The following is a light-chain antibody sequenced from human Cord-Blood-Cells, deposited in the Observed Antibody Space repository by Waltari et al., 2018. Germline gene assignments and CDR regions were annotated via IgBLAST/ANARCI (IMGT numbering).Light chain of an antibody. CDR2: AAS. CDR3: QQSYSTPLT. CDR1: QSISSY. V-gene: IGKV1-39*01. Sequence: DIQMTQPPYSLSASVGARVTITCPASQSISSYLNLYQQKPGKAPKLLIYAASSLQSGVPSRFSGSGSGTEFTLTISSLQPEDFATYYCQQSYSTPLTFGGGTKVEIK. J-gene: IGKJ4*01.